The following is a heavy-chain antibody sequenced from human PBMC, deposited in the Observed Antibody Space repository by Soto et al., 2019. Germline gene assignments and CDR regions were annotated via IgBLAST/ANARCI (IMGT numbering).Heavy chain of an antibody. Sequence: GGSLRLSCAASGFTFISYGMHWVRQAPGKGLEWVAVISYDGSNKYYADSVKGRFTISRDNSKNTLYLQMNSLRAEDTAVYYCSKGPLTTVDYWGQGTLVTVSA. V-gene: IGHV3-30*18. CDR2: ISYDGSNK. CDR1: GFTFISYG. J-gene: IGHJ4*02. CDR3: SKGPLTTVDY. D-gene: IGHD4-4*01.